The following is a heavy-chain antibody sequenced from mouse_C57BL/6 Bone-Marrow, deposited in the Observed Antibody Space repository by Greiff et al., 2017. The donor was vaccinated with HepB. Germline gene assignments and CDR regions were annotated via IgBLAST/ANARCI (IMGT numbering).Heavy chain of an antibody. J-gene: IGHJ2*01. D-gene: IGHD1-1*01. V-gene: IGHV1-81*01. CDR3: AGHTPIYYGSHYFDY. CDR2: IYPRSGNT. CDR1: GYTFTSYG. Sequence: QVHVKQSGAELARPGASVKLSCKASGYTFTSYGISWVKQRTGQGLEWIGEIYPRSGNTYYNEKFKGKATLTADKSSSTAYMELRSLTSEDSAVYFCAGHTPIYYGSHYFDYWGQGTTLTVSS.